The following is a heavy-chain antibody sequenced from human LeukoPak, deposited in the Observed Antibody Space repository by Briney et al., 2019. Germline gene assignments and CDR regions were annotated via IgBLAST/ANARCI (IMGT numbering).Heavy chain of an antibody. Sequence: GSLRLSCAASGFTFSSYEMNWVRQAPGKGLEWVSYISSSGSTIYYADSVKGRFTISRDNAKNSLYLQMNGLRAEDTAVYYCARDVSKWELRFNWFDPWGQGTLVTVSS. CDR3: ARDVSKWELRFNWFDP. D-gene: IGHD1-26*01. V-gene: IGHV3-48*03. J-gene: IGHJ5*02. CDR2: ISSSGSTI. CDR1: GFTFSSYE.